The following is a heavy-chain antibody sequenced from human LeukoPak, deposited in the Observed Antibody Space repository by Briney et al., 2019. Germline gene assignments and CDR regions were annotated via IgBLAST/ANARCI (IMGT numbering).Heavy chain of an antibody. CDR3: ARGPTYYYDSSGYFY. CDR1: GFTFSSYW. J-gene: IGHJ4*02. Sequence: GGSLRLSCAASGFTFSSYWMHWVHQAPGKGLVWVSRINSDGSSTSYADSVKGRFTISRDNAKNTLYLQMNSLRAEDTAVYYCARGPTYYYDSSGYFYWGQGTLVTVSS. V-gene: IGHV3-74*01. CDR2: INSDGSST. D-gene: IGHD3-22*01.